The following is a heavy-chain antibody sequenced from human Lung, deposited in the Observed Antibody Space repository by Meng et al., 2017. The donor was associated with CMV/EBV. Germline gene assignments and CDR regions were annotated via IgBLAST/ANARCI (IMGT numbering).Heavy chain of an antibody. CDR3: ARNSLDYEAFDI. Sequence: SCAASGFTFSSYAMHWVRQAPGKGLEWVAVISYDGSNKYYADSVKGRFTISRDNSKNTLFLQMNYLKPGDTAVYYCARNSLDYEAFDIWGQGTMVTVSS. D-gene: IGHD3-9*01. CDR1: GFTFSSYA. V-gene: IGHV3-30*14. J-gene: IGHJ3*02. CDR2: ISYDGSNK.